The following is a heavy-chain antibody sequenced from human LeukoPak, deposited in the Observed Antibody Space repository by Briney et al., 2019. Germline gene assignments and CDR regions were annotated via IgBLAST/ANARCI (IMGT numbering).Heavy chain of an antibody. CDR1: GYTFTSYA. Sequence: ASVKVSCKASGYTFTSYARNWVRQAPGQGLEWMGWINTNTGNPTYAQGFTGRFVFSLDTSVSTAYLQISSLKAEDTAVYYCARGSRVNYYYMDVWGKGTTVTVSS. J-gene: IGHJ6*03. D-gene: IGHD4-23*01. CDR2: INTNTGNP. CDR3: ARGSRVNYYYMDV. V-gene: IGHV7-4-1*02.